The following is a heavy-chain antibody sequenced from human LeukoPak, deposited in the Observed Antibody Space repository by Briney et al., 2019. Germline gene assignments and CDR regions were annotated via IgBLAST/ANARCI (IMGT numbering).Heavy chain of an antibody. Sequence: SETLSLTCAVYGGSFSGYYWSWIRQPPGKGLEWIGEINHSGSTNYNPSLKSRVTISVDTSKNQFSLKLSSVTAADTAVYYCASIVGATGDRGQGTLVTVSS. V-gene: IGHV4-34*01. J-gene: IGHJ4*02. CDR3: ASIVGATGD. CDR2: INHSGST. D-gene: IGHD1-26*01. CDR1: GGSFSGYY.